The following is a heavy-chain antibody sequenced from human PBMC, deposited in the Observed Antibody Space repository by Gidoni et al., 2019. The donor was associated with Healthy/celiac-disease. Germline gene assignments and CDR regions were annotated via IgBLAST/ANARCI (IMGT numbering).Heavy chain of an antibody. CDR1: GFTFSSDW. V-gene: IGHV3-7*04. CDR3: AREVITFGGVIVDAFDI. Sequence: EVQLVESGGGLVQPGGSLRLSCAASGFTFSSDWMSCVRQAPGKGLEWVANRKQDGREKYYVDSVKGPFTISRDNAKNPLYLQMNSLRAEDTAVYYCAREVITFGGVIVDAFDIWGQGTMVTVSS. J-gene: IGHJ3*02. D-gene: IGHD3-16*02. CDR2: RKQDGREK.